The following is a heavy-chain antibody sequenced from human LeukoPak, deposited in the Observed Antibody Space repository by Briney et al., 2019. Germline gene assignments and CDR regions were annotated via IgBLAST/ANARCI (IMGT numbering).Heavy chain of an antibody. J-gene: IGHJ5*02. D-gene: IGHD3-10*01. V-gene: IGHV4-34*01. CDR3: ASRTYYYGSGSRGGFDP. CDR1: GGSFSGYY. Sequence: SETLSLTCAVYGGSFSGYYWSWIRQPPGKGLEWIGEINHSGSTNYNPSLKSRVTISVDTSKNQFSLKLSSVTAADTAVYYCASRTYYYGSGSRGGFDPWGQGTLVTVSS. CDR2: INHSGST.